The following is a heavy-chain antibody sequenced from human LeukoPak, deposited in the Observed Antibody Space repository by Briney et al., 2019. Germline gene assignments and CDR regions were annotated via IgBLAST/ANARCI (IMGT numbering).Heavy chain of an antibody. V-gene: IGHV1-2*02. J-gene: IGHJ4*02. D-gene: IGHD6-13*01. CDR2: INPNSGGT. Sequence: ASVKASCKASGYTFTGCYMHWVRQAPGQGLEWMGWINPNSGGTNYAQKFQGRVTMTRDTSISTAYMELSRLRSDDTAVYYCARGGGYSSSWYEDYWGQGTLVTVSS. CDR1: GYTFTGCY. CDR3: ARGGGYSSSWYEDY.